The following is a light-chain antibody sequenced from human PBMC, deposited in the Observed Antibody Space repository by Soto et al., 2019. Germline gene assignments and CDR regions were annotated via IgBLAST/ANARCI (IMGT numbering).Light chain of an antibody. Sequence: QSALTQPASVSGSPGQSITISCTGTISDVGTYNLVSWYQHHPGKAPQLMIYEGSKRPSGVSNRFSGSKYGNTASLTISGLQAEDEADYYCCSYAGSSTYVFGTGTKLTVL. CDR3: CSYAGSSTYV. V-gene: IGLV2-23*01. J-gene: IGLJ1*01. CDR1: ISDVGTYNL. CDR2: EGS.